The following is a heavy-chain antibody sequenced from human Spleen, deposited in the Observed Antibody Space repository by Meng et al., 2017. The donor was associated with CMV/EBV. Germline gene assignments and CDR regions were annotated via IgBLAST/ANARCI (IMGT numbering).Heavy chain of an antibody. CDR2: IQNKRDRYTT. J-gene: IGHJ4*02. CDR3: TRDWNTPLDY. V-gene: IGHV3-72*01. CDR1: GFTFSDPY. D-gene: IGHD1-1*01. Sequence: GESLKISCAASGFTFSDPYMDWVRQAPGKGLEWVGRIQNKRDRYTTDYAASVKGRFTISRDDSKNSLYLQMNSLKTEDTAVYYCTRDWNTPLDYWGQGTLVTVSS.